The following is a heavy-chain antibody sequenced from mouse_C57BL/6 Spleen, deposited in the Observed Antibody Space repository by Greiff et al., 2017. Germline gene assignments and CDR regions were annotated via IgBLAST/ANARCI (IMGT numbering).Heavy chain of an antibody. J-gene: IGHJ2*01. V-gene: IGHV1-42*01. CDR1: GYSFTGYY. Sequence: EVQLQQSGPELVKPGASVKISCKASGYSFTGYYMNWVKQSPEKSLEWIGEINPSTGGTTYNQKFKAKATLTVDKSSSTAYMQLKSLTSEDSAVYYCARREAMGLRRREDYFDYWGQGTTLTVSS. D-gene: IGHD2-4*01. CDR2: INPSTGGT. CDR3: ARREAMGLRRREDYFDY.